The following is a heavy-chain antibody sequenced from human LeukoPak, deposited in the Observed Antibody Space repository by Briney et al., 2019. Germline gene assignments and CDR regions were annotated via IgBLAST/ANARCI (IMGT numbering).Heavy chain of an antibody. CDR1: GGSISSSSYY. Sequence: PSETLSLTCTVSGGSISSSSYYWGWIRQPPGKGLEWIGSIYYSGSTYYNPSLKSRVTISVDTSKNQFSLKLSSVTAADTAVYYCARDYYDSSGHLGGNFDYWGQGTLVTVSS. CDR3: ARDYYDSSGHLGGNFDY. V-gene: IGHV4-39*07. D-gene: IGHD3-22*01. CDR2: IYYSGST. J-gene: IGHJ4*02.